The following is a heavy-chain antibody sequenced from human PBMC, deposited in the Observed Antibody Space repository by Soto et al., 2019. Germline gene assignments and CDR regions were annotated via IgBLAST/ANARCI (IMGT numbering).Heavy chain of an antibody. CDR2: ISGYNGNT. CDR3: ARKASSASLFDP. CDR1: GYTFSNYG. Sequence: QVQLVQSGTEVKKPGASVKVSCKASGYTFSNYGVTWVRQAPGQGLEWMGWISGYNGNTPYAQNFQGGVTMTADPSTRTSYMDLRSLRSDDTAVYFFARKASSASLFDPCGQGTLVTVSS. V-gene: IGHV1-18*01. D-gene: IGHD6-6*01. J-gene: IGHJ5*02.